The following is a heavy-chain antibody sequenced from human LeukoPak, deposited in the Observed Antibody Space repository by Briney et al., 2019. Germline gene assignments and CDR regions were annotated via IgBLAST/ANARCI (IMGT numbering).Heavy chain of an antibody. Sequence: GGSLRLSCAASGFTFSSYSMNWVRQAPGKGLEWVSSISSSSSYIYYADPVKGRFTISRDNAKNSLYLQMNSLRAEDTAVYYCAREVQQLDYYYYGMDVWGQGTTVTVSS. CDR1: GFTFSSYS. D-gene: IGHD6-13*01. J-gene: IGHJ6*02. V-gene: IGHV3-21*01. CDR3: AREVQQLDYYYYGMDV. CDR2: ISSSSSYI.